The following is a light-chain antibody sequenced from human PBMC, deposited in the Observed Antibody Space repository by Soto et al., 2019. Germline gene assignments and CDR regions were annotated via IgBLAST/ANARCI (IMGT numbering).Light chain of an antibody. J-gene: IGKJ4*01. V-gene: IGKV4-1*01. CDR3: QQYYSTPPT. Sequence: DIVMTQSPDSLAVSLGERATINCKSSQSVLYSSNNKNYLAWYQQNPGQPPKLLIYWASTRESGVPDRFSGSGSGTDFTLTISTPQAEDVAVYYCQQYYSTPPTFGGGTKVEIK. CDR1: QSVLYSSNNKNY. CDR2: WAS.